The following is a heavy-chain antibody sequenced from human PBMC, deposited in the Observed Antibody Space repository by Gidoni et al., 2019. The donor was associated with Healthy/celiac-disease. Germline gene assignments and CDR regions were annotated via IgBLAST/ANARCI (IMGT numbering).Heavy chain of an antibody. D-gene: IGHD5-18*01. CDR1: GFTFSSYW. J-gene: IGHJ6*02. CDR3: ARRNAMVETGYYYGMDV. Sequence: EVQRVESGGGLVQPGGSLRLSCAASGFTFSSYWMSWVRQAPGKGLEWVANIKQDGSEKYYVDSVKGRFTISRDNAKNSLYLQMNSLRAEDTAVYYCARRNAMVETGYYYGMDVWGQGTTVTVSS. CDR2: IKQDGSEK. V-gene: IGHV3-7*01.